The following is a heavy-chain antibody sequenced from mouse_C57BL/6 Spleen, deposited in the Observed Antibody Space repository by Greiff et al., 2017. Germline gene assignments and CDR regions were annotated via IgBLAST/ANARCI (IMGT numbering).Heavy chain of an antibody. CDR2: IYPGDGDT. CDR1: GYAFSSSW. V-gene: IGHV1-82*01. J-gene: IGHJ4*01. D-gene: IGHD2-2*01. Sequence: QVQLQQSGPELVKPGASVKISCKASGYAFSSSWMNWVKQRPGKGLEWIGRIYPGDGDTNYNGKFKGKATLTADKSSSTAYMQLSGLTSEDSAVYFCARGGRYYGYPYAMGDWGQGASVTVSS. CDR3: ARGGRYYGYPYAMGD.